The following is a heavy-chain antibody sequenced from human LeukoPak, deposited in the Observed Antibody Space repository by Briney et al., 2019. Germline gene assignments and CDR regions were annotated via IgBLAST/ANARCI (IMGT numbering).Heavy chain of an antibody. V-gene: IGHV1-46*01. CDR2: INPSGGST. J-gene: IGHJ4*02. D-gene: IGHD3-22*01. Sequence: GASVKVSCKASGYTFTSYYMHWVRQAPGQGLEWMGIINPSGGSTSYAQKFQGRVTMTRETSTSTVYMELSSLRSEDTAVYYCARRPLGWYYDSSGYYYSDFDYWGQGTLVTVSS. CDR3: ARRPLGWYYDSSGYYYSDFDY. CDR1: GYTFTSYY.